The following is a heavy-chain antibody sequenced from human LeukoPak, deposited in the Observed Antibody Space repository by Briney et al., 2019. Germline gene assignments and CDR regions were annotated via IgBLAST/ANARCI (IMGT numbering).Heavy chain of an antibody. J-gene: IGHJ4*02. Sequence: PSETLSLTCTVSGGSISSSSYYWGWIRQPPGKGLEWIGSIHYTGRTYYNPSLKGRIAISVDTSKNQFSLNLSPVTAADTAVFYCARHVWYYFDYRGQGTLVTVSS. V-gene: IGHV4-39*01. CDR3: ARHVWYYFDY. CDR2: IHYTGRT. D-gene: IGHD2-21*01. CDR1: GGSISSSSYY.